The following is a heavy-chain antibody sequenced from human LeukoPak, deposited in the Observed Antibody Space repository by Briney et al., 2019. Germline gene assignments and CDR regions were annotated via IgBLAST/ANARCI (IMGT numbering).Heavy chain of an antibody. CDR2: ISSSSSYI. CDR1: GFTLSSYW. D-gene: IGHD5-12*01. J-gene: IGHJ4*02. CDR3: ARDGTYTDYDPDFDI. V-gene: IGHV3-21*01. Sequence: PGGSLRLSCAASGFTLSSYWMHWVRQAPGKGLEWVSSISSSSSYIYYADSVKGRFTISRDNAKNSLYLQMNSLRAEDTAVFYCARDGTYTDYDPDFDIWGQGTLVTVSS.